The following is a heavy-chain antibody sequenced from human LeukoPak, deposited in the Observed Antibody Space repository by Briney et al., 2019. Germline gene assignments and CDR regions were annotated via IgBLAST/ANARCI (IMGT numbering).Heavy chain of an antibody. J-gene: IGHJ4*02. CDR3: AKDLRYGDYSDY. Sequence: GGSLRLSCAAFGFTFSSYAMSWVRQAPGKGLEWVSAISGSGGSTYYADSVKGRFTISRDNSKNTLYLQMNSLRAEDTAVYYCAKDLRYGDYSDYWGQGTLVTVSS. CDR1: GFTFSSYA. CDR2: ISGSGGST. V-gene: IGHV3-23*01. D-gene: IGHD4-17*01.